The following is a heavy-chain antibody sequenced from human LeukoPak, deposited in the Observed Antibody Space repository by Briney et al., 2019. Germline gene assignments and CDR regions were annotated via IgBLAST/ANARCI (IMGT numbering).Heavy chain of an antibody. CDR3: ARAVLLWFGELLSPEAFDP. J-gene: IGHJ5*02. V-gene: IGHV1-18*01. CDR1: GYTFTSYG. D-gene: IGHD3-10*01. Sequence: ASVKVPCKASGYTFTSYGISWVRQAPGQGLEWMGWISAYNGNTNYAQKLQGRVTMTTDTSTSTAYMELRSLRSDDTAVYYCARAVLLWFGELLSPEAFDPWGQGTLVTVSS. CDR2: ISAYNGNT.